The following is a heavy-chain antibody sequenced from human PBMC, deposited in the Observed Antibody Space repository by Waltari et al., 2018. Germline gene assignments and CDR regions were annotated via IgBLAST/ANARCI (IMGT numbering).Heavy chain of an antibody. CDR3: ARDFLSTVTKSFDP. CDR1: GVTFSSST. CDR2: ISSSSTYI. Sequence: EVQLVESGGGLVKPGGSLRPSCAASGVTFSSSTMSWVRQAPGKGLEWVSSISSSSTYIYYADSVKGRFTISRDNAKNSLYLQMNSLRAEDTAVYYCARDFLSTVTKSFDPWGQGTLVTVSS. D-gene: IGHD4-17*01. J-gene: IGHJ5*02. V-gene: IGHV3-21*01.